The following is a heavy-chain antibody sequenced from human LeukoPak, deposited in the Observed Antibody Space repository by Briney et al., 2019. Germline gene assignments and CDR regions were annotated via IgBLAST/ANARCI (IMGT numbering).Heavy chain of an antibody. V-gene: IGHV4-39*01. J-gene: IGHJ4*02. CDR3: ARRGDSYALFDY. D-gene: IGHD5-18*01. CDR2: ITYSGST. Sequence: PSETLSLTCTVSGGSISSRGYYWGWLRQPPGKGLEWIGTITYSGSTYFNPSVKSRVTMSMDTSKNQFSLKLSSVTAADTAVYYCARRGDSYALFDYWGQGTLVTVSS. CDR1: GGSISSRGYY.